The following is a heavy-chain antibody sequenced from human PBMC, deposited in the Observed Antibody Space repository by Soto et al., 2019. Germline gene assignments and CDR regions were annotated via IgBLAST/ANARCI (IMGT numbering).Heavy chain of an antibody. J-gene: IGHJ5*02. D-gene: IGHD6-19*01. CDR1: GFTFSSYA. V-gene: IGHV3-23*01. CDR3: AEDSQAVGRGSFDP. Sequence: EVQLLESGGGLVQPGGSLRLSCAASGFTFSSYAMSWVRQAPGKGLEWVSAISGSGGSTYYADSVKGRFTISRDNTKKTLDLQTDSLRAENTAVYYCAEDSQAVGRGSFDPWGQGSLVTVSS. CDR2: ISGSGGST.